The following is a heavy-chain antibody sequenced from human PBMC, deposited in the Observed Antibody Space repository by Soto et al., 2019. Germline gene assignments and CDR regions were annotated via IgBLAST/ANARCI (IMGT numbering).Heavy chain of an antibody. V-gene: IGHV4-61*01. CDR3: ARVWGGAFDI. J-gene: IGHJ3*02. CDR1: GGSIRSSSHY. CDR2: IYYSGST. D-gene: IGHD1-26*01. Sequence: PSETLSLTCTVSGGSIRSSSHYWSWIRQHPGKGLEWIGYIYYSGSTNYNPSLKSRVTISVDTSKNQFSLKLSSVTAADTAVYYCARVWGGAFDIWGPGTMATVSS.